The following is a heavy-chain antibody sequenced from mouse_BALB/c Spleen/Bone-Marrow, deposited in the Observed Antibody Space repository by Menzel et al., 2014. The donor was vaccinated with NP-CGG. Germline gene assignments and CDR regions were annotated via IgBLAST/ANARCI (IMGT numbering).Heavy chain of an antibody. J-gene: IGHJ1*01. CDR2: INPDSSTT. D-gene: IGHD1-1*01. V-gene: IGHV4-1*02. CDR1: GFDFSRYW. Sequence: VQLTESGGGLVQPGGSLKLSCAASGFDFSRYWMSWVRQAPGKGLEWIGEINPDSSTTNYTPSLKDKFIISRDNAKNTLYLQMSKVRSEDTALYYCARLNYYGNLFVWGAGTTVTVSS. CDR3: ARLNYYGNLFV.